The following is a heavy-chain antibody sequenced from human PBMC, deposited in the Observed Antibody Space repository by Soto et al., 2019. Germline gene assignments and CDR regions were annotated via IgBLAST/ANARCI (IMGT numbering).Heavy chain of an antibody. Sequence: QVQLVESWGGVVQPGRSLRLSCAASGFTVSSYGMHWVRQAPGKGLEWVAVVSYDGSNKYYADSVKGRFTISRDNSKNTLYLQMNSLRAEDTAVYYCAKDYGYCSGGSCYSSGWFDPWGQGTLVTVSS. D-gene: IGHD2-15*01. CDR2: VSYDGSNK. J-gene: IGHJ5*02. CDR3: AKDYGYCSGGSCYSSGWFDP. V-gene: IGHV3-30*18. CDR1: GFTVSSYG.